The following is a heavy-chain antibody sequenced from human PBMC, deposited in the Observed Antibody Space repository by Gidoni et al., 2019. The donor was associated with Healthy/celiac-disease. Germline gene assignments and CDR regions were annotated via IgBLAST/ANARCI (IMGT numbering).Heavy chain of an antibody. V-gene: IGHV4-39*07. CDR2: IYYSGST. J-gene: IGHJ4*02. D-gene: IGHD1-26*01. CDR3: ARDLPAGATYFDY. Sequence: QLQLQESGPGLVKPSETLSLTCTVSGGSTSSSSYYWGWIRQPPGKGLEWIGSIYYSGSTYYNPSLKSRVTISVDTSKNQFSLKLSSVTAADTAVYYCARDLPAGATYFDYWGQGTLVTVSS. CDR1: GGSTSSSSYY.